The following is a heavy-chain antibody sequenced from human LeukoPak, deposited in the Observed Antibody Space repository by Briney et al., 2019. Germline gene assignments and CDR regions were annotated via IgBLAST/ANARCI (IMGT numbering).Heavy chain of an antibody. CDR1: GYSFTSHD. Sequence: ASVKVCCKASGYSFTSHDINWVRQATGQGLEWMGWMKPNNGKTGYAQKFQGRVTMTSDTSISTAYMELSSLKSEDTAVYYCVRWADTPFDYWGQGTLVTVSS. CDR3: VRWADTPFDY. V-gene: IGHV1-8*01. CDR2: MKPNNGKT. J-gene: IGHJ4*02. D-gene: IGHD5-18*01.